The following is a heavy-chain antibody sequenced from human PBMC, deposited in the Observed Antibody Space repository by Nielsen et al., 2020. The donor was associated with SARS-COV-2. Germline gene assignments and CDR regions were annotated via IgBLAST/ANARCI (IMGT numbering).Heavy chain of an antibody. D-gene: IGHD3-22*01. Sequence: SGTLSLTCTVSGGSISSSSYYWGWIRQPPGKGLEWIGSIYYSGSTYYNPSLKSRVTISVDTSKNQFSLKLSSVTAADTAVYYCARAPITMIVVVTAFDYWGQGTLVTVSS. V-gene: IGHV4-39*07. CDR3: ARAPITMIVVVTAFDY. CDR2: IYYSGST. J-gene: IGHJ4*02. CDR1: GGSISSSSYY.